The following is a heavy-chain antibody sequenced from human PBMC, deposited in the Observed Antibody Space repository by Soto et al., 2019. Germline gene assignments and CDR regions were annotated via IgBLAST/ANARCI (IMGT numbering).Heavy chain of an antibody. CDR2: IYYSGST. D-gene: IGHD3-22*01. V-gene: IGHV4-59*08. CDR1: GRSISSYY. J-gene: IGHJ4*02. Sequence: SDTLYLTCTVAGRSISSYYWSWIRHPPGKGLEWIGYIYYSGSTNYNPSLKSRVTISVDTSKNQFSLKLSSVTTADTAVYYCARHRGYYDSSAPLAYWGQGTLVTVS. CDR3: ARHRGYYDSSAPLAY.